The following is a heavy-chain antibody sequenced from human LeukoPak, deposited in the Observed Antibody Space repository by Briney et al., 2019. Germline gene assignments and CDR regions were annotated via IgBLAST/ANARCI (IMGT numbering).Heavy chain of an antibody. CDR2: IYTSGST. V-gene: IGHV4-61*02. CDR3: ARGKLAPFDY. Sequence: SETLSLTCTVSGVSISSGSYYWSWIRQPAGKGLEWIGRIYTSGSTNYNPSLKSRVTISVGTSKNQFSLKLSSVTAADTAVYYCARGKLAPFDYWGQGTLVTVSS. CDR1: GVSISSGSYY. J-gene: IGHJ4*02. D-gene: IGHD1-1*01.